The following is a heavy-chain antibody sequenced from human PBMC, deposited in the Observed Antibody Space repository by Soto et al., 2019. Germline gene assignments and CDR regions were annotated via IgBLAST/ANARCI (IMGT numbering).Heavy chain of an antibody. V-gene: IGHV1-69*12. J-gene: IGHJ5*02. CDR2: IIPIFGTA. Sequence: QVQLVQSGAEVKKPGSSVKVSCKASGGTFSSYAISWVRQAPGQGLEWMGGIIPIFGTANYAQKFQGRVTITADESTSTADMELSSLRPEDTAVYYCARGHYYGSGSYYVWFDPWGQGTLVTVSS. CDR1: GGTFSSYA. D-gene: IGHD3-10*01. CDR3: ARGHYYGSGSYYVWFDP.